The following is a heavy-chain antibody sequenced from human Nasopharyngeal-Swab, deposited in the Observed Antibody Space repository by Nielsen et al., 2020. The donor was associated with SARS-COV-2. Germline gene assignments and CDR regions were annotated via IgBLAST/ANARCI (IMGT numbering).Heavy chain of an antibody. CDR2: IYYSGST. J-gene: IGHJ4*02. V-gene: IGHV4-59*01. Sequence: SETLFLTCTVSGGSISSYYWSWIRQPPGKGLEWIGYIYYSGSTNYNPSLKSRVTISVDTSKNQFSLKLSSVTAADTAVYYCARDRRGGDGFDYWGQGTLVTVSS. CDR1: GGSISSYY. CDR3: ARDRRGGDGFDY. D-gene: IGHD2-21*02.